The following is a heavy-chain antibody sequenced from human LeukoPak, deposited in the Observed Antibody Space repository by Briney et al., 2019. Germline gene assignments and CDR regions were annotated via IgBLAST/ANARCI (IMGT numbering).Heavy chain of an antibody. D-gene: IGHD3-22*01. J-gene: IGHJ3*01. CDR1: GFIVSDFE. CDR3: GRGGSSGYYYNAFDL. V-gene: IGHV3-48*03. CDR2: ISISGSTI. Sequence: GGSLRLSCVASGFIVSDFEMNWVRQRPGKGLEWVPYISISGSTIYYADSVNGRFTISRDTAKNSLFLQMNSLRAEDTAVYYCGRGGSSGYYYNAFDLWGQGTRVTVSS.